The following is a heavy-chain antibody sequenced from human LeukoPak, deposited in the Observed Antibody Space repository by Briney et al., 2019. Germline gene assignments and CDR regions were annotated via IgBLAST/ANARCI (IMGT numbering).Heavy chain of an antibody. D-gene: IGHD2-21*02. J-gene: IGHJ6*02. Sequence: GGSLRLSCAASGFTFSDYYMSWIRQAPGKGLEWVSYISSSGSTLYYAGSVKGRFTISRDDAKNSLYLQMNSLRAEDTAVYYCARWYCGGDCYSSPAYYYGMDVWGQGTTVTVSS. CDR3: ARWYCGGDCYSSPAYYYGMDV. V-gene: IGHV3-11*01. CDR1: GFTFSDYY. CDR2: ISSSGSTL.